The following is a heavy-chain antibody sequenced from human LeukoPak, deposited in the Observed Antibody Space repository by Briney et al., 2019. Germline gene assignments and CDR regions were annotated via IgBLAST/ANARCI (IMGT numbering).Heavy chain of an antibody. Sequence: TGGSLRLSCAASGFTFDDYAMHWVRQAPGKGLEWVSGISWNSGSIGYADSVKGRFTISRDNAKNSLYPQMNSLRAEDTALYYCAKEYGSGSYWGQGTLVTVSS. V-gene: IGHV3-9*01. J-gene: IGHJ4*02. CDR2: ISWNSGSI. D-gene: IGHD3-10*01. CDR1: GFTFDDYA. CDR3: AKEYGSGSY.